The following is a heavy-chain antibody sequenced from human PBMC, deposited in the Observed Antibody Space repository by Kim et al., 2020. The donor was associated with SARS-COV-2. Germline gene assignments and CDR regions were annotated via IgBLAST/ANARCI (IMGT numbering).Heavy chain of an antibody. CDR1: GFTFSNAW. D-gene: IGHD6-19*01. Sequence: GGSLRLSCAASGFTFSNAWMSWVRQAPGKGLEWVGRIKSKTDGGTTDYAAPVKGRFTISRDDSKNTLYLQMNSLKTEDTAVYYCGVAVAGSDAFDIWGQGTMVTVSS. V-gene: IGHV3-15*01. J-gene: IGHJ3*02. CDR2: IKSKTDGGTT. CDR3: GVAVAGSDAFDI.